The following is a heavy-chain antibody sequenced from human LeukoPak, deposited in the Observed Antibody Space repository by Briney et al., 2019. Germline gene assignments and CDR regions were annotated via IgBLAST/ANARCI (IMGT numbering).Heavy chain of an antibody. CDR1: GFTFSSCG. V-gene: IGHV3-30*02. CDR3: AKELVVPAASHAYNWFDP. Sequence: GGSLRLSCAASGFTFSSCGMHWVRQAPGKGLEWVAFIWYDGSNKYYADSVKGRFTISRDNSKNTLYLQMNSLRAEDTAVYYCAKELVVPAASHAYNWFDPWGQGTLVTVSS. CDR2: IWYDGSNK. J-gene: IGHJ5*02. D-gene: IGHD2-2*01.